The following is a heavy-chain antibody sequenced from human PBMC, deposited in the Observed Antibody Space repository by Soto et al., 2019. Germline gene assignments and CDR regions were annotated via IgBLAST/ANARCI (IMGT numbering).Heavy chain of an antibody. CDR3: PSARLFSDNCSGGSCYLHSYYYYGMDV. Sequence: ASVKVSCKASGYTFTSDGISWGRQAPGQGLEWMGWISAYNGNTNYAQKLQGRVTMTTDTSTSPAYMELRSLRSDDTAVYYCPSARLFSDNCSGGSCYLHSYYYYGMDVWGQGTTVTVSS. J-gene: IGHJ6*02. CDR2: ISAYNGNT. D-gene: IGHD2-15*01. CDR1: GYTFTSDG. V-gene: IGHV1-18*01.